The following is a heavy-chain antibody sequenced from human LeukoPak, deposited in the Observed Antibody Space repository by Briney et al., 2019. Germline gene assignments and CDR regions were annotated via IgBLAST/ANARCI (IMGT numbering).Heavy chain of an antibody. J-gene: IGHJ4*02. CDR1: GYTFTVYF. CDR2: MNPDNVCA. CDR3: ATLGGHSLAAQNGY. Sequence: ASVKVSCKASGYTFTVYFRHWVRQAPGQGLEWMGLMNPDNVCAHYAQIFQCRATMSRDSSFNTAYMELRRLTSDDTAVYYCATLGGHSLAAQNGYWGQGTLVTVSS. D-gene: IGHD3-16*01. V-gene: IGHV1-2*02.